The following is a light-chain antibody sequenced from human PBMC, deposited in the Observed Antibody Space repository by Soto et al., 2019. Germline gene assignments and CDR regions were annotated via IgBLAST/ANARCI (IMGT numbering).Light chain of an antibody. CDR1: QSVSSSN. V-gene: IGKV3-20*01. J-gene: IGKJ3*01. Sequence: EFVWTQSPGTLYLSPGERATLSCRASQSVSSSNLAWYQQKPGQAPRPLIYGASNRATGVPDRFSGSGSGTDFALTISRLEPEEFAVYYCHQYGYSLPVTFGPGPKVEIK. CDR2: GAS. CDR3: HQYGYSLPVT.